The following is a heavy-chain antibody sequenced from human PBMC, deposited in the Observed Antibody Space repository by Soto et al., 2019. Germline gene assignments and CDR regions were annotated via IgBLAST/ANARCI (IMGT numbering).Heavy chain of an antibody. CDR3: ARIRVAYYYMDV. V-gene: IGHV2-70*11. Sequence: SGPTLVNPTQTLTLTCTFSGFSLSTSGMCVSWIRQPPGKALEWLARIDWDDDKYYSTSLKTRLTISKDTSKNQVVLTMTNMDPVGTATYYCARIRVAYYYMDVWGKGTTVTVSS. CDR1: GFSLSTSGMC. D-gene: IGHD2-15*01. CDR2: IDWDDDK. J-gene: IGHJ6*03.